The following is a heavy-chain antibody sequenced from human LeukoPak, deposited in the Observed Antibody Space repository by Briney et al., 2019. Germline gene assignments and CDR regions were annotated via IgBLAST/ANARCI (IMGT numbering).Heavy chain of an antibody. CDR3: ARTPYSSGWGIDY. CDR2: FYYSGST. CDR1: GGSITSNS. D-gene: IGHD6-19*01. V-gene: IGHV4-59*08. J-gene: IGHJ4*02. Sequence: SETLSLTCSVSGGSITSNSWGWIRQSPGKGLEWIGSFYYSGSTNYNPSLKSRATISVDTGKNQFSLQLTSVTAADTAVYYCARTPYSSGWGIDYWGQGTLVTVSS.